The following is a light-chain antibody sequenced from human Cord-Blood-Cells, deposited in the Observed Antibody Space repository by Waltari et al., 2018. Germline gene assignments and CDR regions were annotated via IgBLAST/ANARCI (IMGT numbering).Light chain of an antibody. J-gene: IGKJ1*01. V-gene: IGKV3-15*01. Sequence: EIVMTQSPATLSVSPGERATLSCRASQSVSSNFAWYQQKPGQAPRLLIYGASTRDTGIPARCSGSGSGTEFTLTISSLQSEDFAVYYCQQYNNWPPWTFGQGTKVEIK. CDR3: QQYNNWPPWT. CDR1: QSVSSN. CDR2: GAS.